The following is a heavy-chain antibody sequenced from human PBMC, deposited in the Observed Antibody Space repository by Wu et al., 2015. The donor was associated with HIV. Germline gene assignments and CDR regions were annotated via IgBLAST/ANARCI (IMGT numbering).Heavy chain of an antibody. CDR3: ARDGDWGTTSGHYYYGMDV. CDR2: IIPIFGTA. CDR1: GGTFSSYA. D-gene: IGHD2-21*02. Sequence: QVQLVQSGAEVKKPGSSVKVSCKASGGTFSSYAISWVRQAPGQGLEWMGRIIPIFGTANYAQKFQGRVTITADESTSTAYMELSSLRSEDTAVYYCARDGDWGTTSGHYYYGMDVWGQGTTGHRLL. J-gene: IGHJ6*02. V-gene: IGHV1-69*13.